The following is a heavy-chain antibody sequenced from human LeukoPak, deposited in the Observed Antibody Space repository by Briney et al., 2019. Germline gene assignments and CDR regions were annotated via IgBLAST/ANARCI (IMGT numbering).Heavy chain of an antibody. V-gene: IGHV4-61*05. CDR3: ARGGQQLGLTDSWFDP. CDR2: IYYSGST. J-gene: IGHJ5*02. Sequence: SETLSLTCTVSGGSISSSSYYWGWIRQPPGKGLEWIGDIYYSGSTNYNPSLKSRVTISVDTSKNQFSLRLGSVTAADTAVYYCARGGQQLGLTDSWFDPWGQGTLVTVSS. CDR1: GGSISSSSYY. D-gene: IGHD6-13*01.